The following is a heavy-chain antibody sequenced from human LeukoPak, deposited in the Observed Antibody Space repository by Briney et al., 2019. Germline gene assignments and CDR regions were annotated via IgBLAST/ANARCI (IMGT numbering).Heavy chain of an antibody. CDR3: ARKRGHDPIDY. CDR2: IFSSGST. CDR1: SGSISSSTYY. Sequence: SETLSLTCTVSSGSISSSTYYWTWIRQPPGKGLEWIGYIFSSGSTNYNSSLNNRVTISIDTSKNQFSLRLSSVTAADTAVYYCARKRGHDPIDYWGQGTLVTVSS. J-gene: IGHJ4*02. V-gene: IGHV4-61*01. D-gene: IGHD3-10*01.